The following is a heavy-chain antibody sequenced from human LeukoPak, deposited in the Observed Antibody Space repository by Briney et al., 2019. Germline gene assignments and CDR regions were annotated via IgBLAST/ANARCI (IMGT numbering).Heavy chain of an antibody. CDR1: GGSISSYY. CDR3: ARAAAAPPGFDP. J-gene: IGHJ5*02. V-gene: IGHV4-59*01. Sequence: SETLSLTCTVSGGSISSYYWSWIRQPPGKGLEWIGYIYYSGSTNYNPSLKSRVTISVDTSKNQFSLKLSSVTAADTAVYYCARAAAAPPGFDPWGQGTLVTVSS. D-gene: IGHD6-13*01. CDR2: IYYSGST.